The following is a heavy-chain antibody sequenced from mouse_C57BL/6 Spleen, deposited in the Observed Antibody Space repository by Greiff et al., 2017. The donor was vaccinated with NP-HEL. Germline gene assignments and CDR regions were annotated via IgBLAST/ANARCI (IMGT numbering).Heavy chain of an antibody. J-gene: IGHJ2*01. CDR2: INPGSGGT. CDR3: ARDGRINYYGSSYFDY. CDR1: GYAFTNYL. D-gene: IGHD1-1*01. V-gene: IGHV1-54*01. Sequence: QVQLQQSGAELVRPGTSVKVSCKASGYAFTNYLIEWVKQRPGQGLEWIGVINPGSGGTNYNEKFKGKATLTADKSSSTAYMQLSSLTSEDSAVYFCARDGRINYYGSSYFDYWGQGTTLTVSS.